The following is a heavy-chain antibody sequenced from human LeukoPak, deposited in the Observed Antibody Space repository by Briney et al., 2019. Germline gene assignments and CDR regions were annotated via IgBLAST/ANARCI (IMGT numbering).Heavy chain of an antibody. J-gene: IGHJ4*02. V-gene: IGHV1-69*13. CDR2: IIPIFGTA. CDR3: ASRLYCSNTRCRNFPFAY. Sequence: ASVKVSCKASGGTFSSYAINWVRQAPGQGLEWMGGIIPIFGTANYAQKFQDRVTITADESTSTAYMELSSLRSEDTAIYYCASRLYCSNTRCRNFPFAYWGQGTLVTVSS. CDR1: GGTFSSYA. D-gene: IGHD2-2*01.